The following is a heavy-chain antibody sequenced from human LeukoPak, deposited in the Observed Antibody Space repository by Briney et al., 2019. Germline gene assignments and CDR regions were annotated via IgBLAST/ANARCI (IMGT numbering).Heavy chain of an antibody. CDR2: ISGSGGST. D-gene: IGHD1-26*01. CDR3: AKDQLWGANPPAIFDY. V-gene: IGHV3-23*01. CDR1: GFTFSSYA. Sequence: GGSLRLSCAASGFTFSSYAMSWVRQAPGKGLEWVSAISGSGGSTYYADSVKGRFTISRDNSKNTLYLQMNSLRAEDTAVYYCAKDQLWGANPPAIFDYWGQGTLVTVSS. J-gene: IGHJ4*02.